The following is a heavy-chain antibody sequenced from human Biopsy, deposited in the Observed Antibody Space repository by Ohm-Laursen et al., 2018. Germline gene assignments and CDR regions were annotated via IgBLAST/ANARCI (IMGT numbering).Heavy chain of an antibody. CDR1: GFTFSTYW. V-gene: IGHV3-7*01. J-gene: IGHJ3*01. Sequence: GSLRLPCAASGFTFSTYWMTWVRQAPGKGLEWVANIKRDGSQSNHADSVKGRFTISRDNAKNSLYLQMNSLRAEDTAVYYCTRDTTYYAGTTYYDALDVWGQGTTVTVSS. D-gene: IGHD2/OR15-2a*01. CDR3: TRDTTYYAGTTYYDALDV. CDR2: IKRDGSQS.